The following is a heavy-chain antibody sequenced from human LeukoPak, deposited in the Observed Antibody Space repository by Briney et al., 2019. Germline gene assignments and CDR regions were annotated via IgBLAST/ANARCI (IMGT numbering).Heavy chain of an antibody. D-gene: IGHD2/OR15-2a*01. J-gene: IGHJ4*02. CDR2: ISSGGTTM. Sequence: PGGSLRLSCAASGFSLSDHYMIWIRQAPGRGLEWVSYISSGGTTMYYADFVKGRFTISRDNAKNSLFLQMNSLRAEDTAVYYCARAHFLDFWGQGTLVTVST. CDR1: GFSLSDHY. CDR3: ARAHFLDF. V-gene: IGHV3-11*04.